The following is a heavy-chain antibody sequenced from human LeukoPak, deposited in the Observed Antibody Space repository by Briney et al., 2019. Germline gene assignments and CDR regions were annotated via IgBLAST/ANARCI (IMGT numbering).Heavy chain of an antibody. D-gene: IGHD6-13*01. CDR1: GGSFSGYY. CDR2: INHSGST. CDR3: ATLVSIAAAGIFWFDP. Sequence: PSETLSLTCAVYGGSFSGYYWSWIRQPPGKGLEWIGEINHSGSTNYNPSLKSRVTISVDTSKNQFSLKLSSVTAADTAVYYCATLVSIAAAGIFWFDPWGQGTLVTVSS. V-gene: IGHV4-34*01. J-gene: IGHJ5*02.